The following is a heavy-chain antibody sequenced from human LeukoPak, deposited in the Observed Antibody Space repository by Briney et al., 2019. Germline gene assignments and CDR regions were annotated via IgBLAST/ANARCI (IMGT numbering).Heavy chain of an antibody. D-gene: IGHD4-11*01. CDR1: GYAFSDSW. V-gene: IGHV5-51*01. J-gene: IGHJ3*01. CDR3: ARSPADEYSTSSPHAYDV. CDR2: INPVDSET. Sequence: GESLKISCXASGYAFSDSWIAWVRQMPGEGLEWMGIINPVDSETRYSPSFEGHVTISADQSSSTAYLQWSGLEASDTATYYCARSPADEYSTSSPHAYDVWGQGTMVIVSS.